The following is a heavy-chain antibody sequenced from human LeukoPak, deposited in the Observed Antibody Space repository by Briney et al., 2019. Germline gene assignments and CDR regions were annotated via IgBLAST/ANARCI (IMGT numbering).Heavy chain of an antibody. Sequence: ASVKVSCKASGYTFTSYAMHWVRQAPGQRLEWMGWINAGNGNTKYSQGFQGRVTITRDTSASTAYMELSSLRSEDMAVYYCARASRGELSLYLGGFFDYWGQGTLVTVSS. CDR3: ARASRGELSLYLGGFFDY. D-gene: IGHD3-16*02. V-gene: IGHV1-3*03. CDR2: INAGNGNT. CDR1: GYTFTSYA. J-gene: IGHJ4*02.